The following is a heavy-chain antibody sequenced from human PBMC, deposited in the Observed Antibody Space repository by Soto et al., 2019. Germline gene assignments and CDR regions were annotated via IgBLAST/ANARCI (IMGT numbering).Heavy chain of an antibody. V-gene: IGHV4-31*03. CDR1: GGSISSGGYY. Sequence: SETLSLTCTVSGGSISSGGYYWSWIRQHPGKGLEWIGYIYYSGSTYYNPSLKSRVTISVDTSKNQFSLKLSSVTAADTAVYYCARDRRLGLWEYFGMDVWGQGTTVTVS. J-gene: IGHJ6*02. D-gene: IGHD5-18*01. CDR3: ARDRRLGLWEYFGMDV. CDR2: IYYSGST.